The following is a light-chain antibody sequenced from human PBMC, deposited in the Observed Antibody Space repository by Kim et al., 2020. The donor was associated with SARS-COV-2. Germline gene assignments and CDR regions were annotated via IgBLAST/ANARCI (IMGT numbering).Light chain of an antibody. J-gene: IGLJ3*02. V-gene: IGLV2-14*03. CDR1: SSDVGGYNY. CDR2: DVS. Sequence: QSALTQPASVSGSPGQLITISCTGTSSDVGGYNYVSWYQHHPGKAPKLMIYDVSKRPSGVSTRFSGSKSGNTASLTISGLQAEDEADYYCNSYTRGITWVSDKGTQRTV. CDR3: NSYTRGITWV.